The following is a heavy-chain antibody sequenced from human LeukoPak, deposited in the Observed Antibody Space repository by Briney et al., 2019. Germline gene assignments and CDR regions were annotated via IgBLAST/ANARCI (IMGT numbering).Heavy chain of an antibody. Sequence: PGGSLRLSCVASGFTFSDYFMSWIRQAPGKGLEWLSFINSAGDNIYYADSVKGRFTISRDNAKNSLYLQMNSLRAEDTAVYYCFMVRGPPYGMDVWGQGTTVTVSS. CDR3: FMVRGPPYGMDV. D-gene: IGHD3-10*01. CDR1: GFTFSDYF. CDR2: INSAGDNI. V-gene: IGHV3-11*04. J-gene: IGHJ6*02.